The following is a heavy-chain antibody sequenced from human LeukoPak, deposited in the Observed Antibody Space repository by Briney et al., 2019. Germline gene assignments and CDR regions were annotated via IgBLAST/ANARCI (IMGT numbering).Heavy chain of an antibody. V-gene: IGHV3-33*01. CDR3: ARETQVGATALDY. CDR1: GFTFSSYG. CDR2: IWYDGSNK. J-gene: IGHJ4*02. Sequence: GGSLRLSCAASGFTFSSYGMHWVRQAPGKGLEWVAVIWYDGSNKYYADSVKGRFTISRDNSKNTLYLQMNSLRAEDTAVYYCARETQVGATALDYWGQGTLVTVSS. D-gene: IGHD1-26*01.